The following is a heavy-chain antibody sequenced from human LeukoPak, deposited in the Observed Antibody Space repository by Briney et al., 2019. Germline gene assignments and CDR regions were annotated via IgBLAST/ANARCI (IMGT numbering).Heavy chain of an antibody. CDR2: IYYSGTT. CDR1: GGSISSSSYY. D-gene: IGHD3-10*01. CDR3: ARQGWFGELLSPLDY. J-gene: IGHJ4*02. Sequence: SETLSLTCTVSGGSISSSSYYWGWIRQPPGEGLEWIGSIYYSGTTYYHPSLKSRVTISVDTSKNQFSLKLSSVTASDTAVYYCARQGWFGELLSPLDYWGQGTLVTVSS. V-gene: IGHV4-39*01.